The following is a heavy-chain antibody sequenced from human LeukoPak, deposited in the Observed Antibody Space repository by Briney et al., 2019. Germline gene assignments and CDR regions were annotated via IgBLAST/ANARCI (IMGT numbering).Heavy chain of an antibody. Sequence: PGGSLRLSCAASGFTFSSYVIHWVRQAPGKGLEWVAVISYDGRNKYYADSVKGRFTISRDNSKNTLYLQMHSLRAEDTAVYYCARGNYDFGSGYWDYWGQGTLVTVSS. V-gene: IGHV3-30*03. CDR3: ARGNYDFGSGYWDY. CDR1: GFTFSSYV. CDR2: ISYDGRNK. D-gene: IGHD3-3*01. J-gene: IGHJ4*02.